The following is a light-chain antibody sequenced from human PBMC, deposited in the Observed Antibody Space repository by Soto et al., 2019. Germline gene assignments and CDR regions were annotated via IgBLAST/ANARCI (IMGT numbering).Light chain of an antibody. Sequence: DIQMTQSPSSLSASVGDRVTITCQASQDIRHYVNWYQQKPGNAPKVLIYDASNLETGVPSGFSGSGSGTDFSFTISSLQPEDIATYFCQQYENLPLTFGGGTNMEIK. J-gene: IGKJ4*01. CDR3: QQYENLPLT. V-gene: IGKV1-33*01. CDR1: QDIRHY. CDR2: DAS.